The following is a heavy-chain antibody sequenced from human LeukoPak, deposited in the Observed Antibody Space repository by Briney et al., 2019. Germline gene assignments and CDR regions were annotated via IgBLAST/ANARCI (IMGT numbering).Heavy chain of an antibody. V-gene: IGHV3-23*01. CDR2: ISGSGGST. J-gene: IGHJ4*02. Sequence: GGSLRLSCAASGCTFSSYAMSWVRQAPGKGLEWVSAISGSGGSTYYADSVKGRFTISRDNSKNTLYLQMNSLRAEDTAVYYCAKYPTSSGYYSVDYWGQGTLVTVSS. D-gene: IGHD3-22*01. CDR1: GCTFSSYA. CDR3: AKYPTSSGYYSVDY.